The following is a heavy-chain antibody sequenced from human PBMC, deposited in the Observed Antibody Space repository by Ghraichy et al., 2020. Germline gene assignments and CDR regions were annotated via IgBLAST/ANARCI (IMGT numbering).Heavy chain of an antibody. CDR2: IKSKTDGGTT. CDR3: TTELGSSLGMDV. D-gene: IGHD6-13*01. J-gene: IGHJ6*02. Sequence: GESLNISCAASGFTFSNAWMSWVRQAPGKGLEWVGRIKSKTDGGTTDYAAPVKGRFTISRDDSKNTLYLQMNSLKTEDTAVYYCTTELGSSLGMDVWGQGTTVTVSS. CDR1: GFTFSNAW. V-gene: IGHV3-15*01.